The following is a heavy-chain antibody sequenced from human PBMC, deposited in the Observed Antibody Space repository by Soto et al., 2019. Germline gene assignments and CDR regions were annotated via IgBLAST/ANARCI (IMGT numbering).Heavy chain of an antibody. CDR3: ARGYYYDSSGHFDY. J-gene: IGHJ4*02. Sequence: PSETLSLTCTVSGGSISSGDYYWSWIRQPPGKGLEWIGYIYYSGGTYYNPSLKSRVTISVDTSKNQFSLKLSSVTAADTAVYYCARGYYYDSSGHFDYWGQGTLVTVSS. CDR1: GGSISSGDYY. D-gene: IGHD3-22*01. V-gene: IGHV4-30-4*01. CDR2: IYYSGGT.